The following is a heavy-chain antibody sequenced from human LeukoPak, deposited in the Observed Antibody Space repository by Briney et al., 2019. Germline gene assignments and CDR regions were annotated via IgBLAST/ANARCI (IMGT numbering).Heavy chain of an antibody. CDR1: GYTFTSYG. CDR3: ARPLTSSITIFGAYYYMDV. CDR2: ISDYNGNT. Sequence: ASVKVSCKASGYTFTSYGISWVRQAPGQGLEWMGWISDYNGNTNYAQKLQGRVTMTTDTSTSTAYMELRSLRSDDTAVYYCARPLTSSITIFGAYYYMDVWGKGTTVTVSS. V-gene: IGHV1-18*01. J-gene: IGHJ6*03. D-gene: IGHD3-3*01.